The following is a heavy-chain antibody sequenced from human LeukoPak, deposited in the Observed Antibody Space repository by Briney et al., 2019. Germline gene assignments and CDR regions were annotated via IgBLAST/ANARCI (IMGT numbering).Heavy chain of an antibody. D-gene: IGHD3-10*01. CDR2: MSYDGSNK. Sequence: GGSLRLSCAASGLIFSSYGMHWVRQAPGKGLEWVAAMSYDGSNKYYADSVKGRFTISRDNSKNTLYLQMNSLRAEDTAVYYCARDSTYYYDSGSSGPHYFDNWGQGTLVTVSS. CDR1: GLIFSSYG. J-gene: IGHJ4*02. V-gene: IGHV3-30*03. CDR3: ARDSTYYYDSGSSGPHYFDN.